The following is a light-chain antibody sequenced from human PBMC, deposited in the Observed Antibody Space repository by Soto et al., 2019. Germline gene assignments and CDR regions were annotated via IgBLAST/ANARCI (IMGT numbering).Light chain of an antibody. J-gene: IGKJ5*01. CDR2: GAS. Sequence: EIVLTQSPGTLSLSPGERATLSCRASQSVSSSYLAWYQQKPGQAPRLLIYGASSRATGIPDRFSGSGSGTDFTLTIRRLEPEDFAVYYCKQYGSSSITFGLGTRLEIK. V-gene: IGKV3-20*01. CDR1: QSVSSSY. CDR3: KQYGSSSIT.